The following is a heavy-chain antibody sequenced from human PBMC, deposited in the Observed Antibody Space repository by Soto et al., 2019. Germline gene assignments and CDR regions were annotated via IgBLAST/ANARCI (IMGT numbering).Heavy chain of an antibody. CDR1: GYTFTSHD. V-gene: IGHV1-18*01. D-gene: IGHD3-22*01. CDR3: VRDTRFYFDSSGQHY. Sequence: QVQLVQSGAEVKKPGASVKVSCKASGYTFTSHDISWVRQAPGQGLEWMGWISPYNGNTNYAQRLQGRVTMTADTSTSTAYMELRSLRSDDTAVYDCVRDTRFYFDSSGQHYWCQGTLVTVST. CDR2: ISPYNGNT. J-gene: IGHJ4*02.